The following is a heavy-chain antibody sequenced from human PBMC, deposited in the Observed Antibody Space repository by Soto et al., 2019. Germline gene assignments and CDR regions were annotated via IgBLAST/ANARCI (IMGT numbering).Heavy chain of an antibody. J-gene: IGHJ6*02. V-gene: IGHV1-2*02. D-gene: IGHD2-2*01. CDR3: ARELGYCSSTSCYGYYYYGMDV. CDR1: GYTFTGYY. CDR2: INPNSGGT. Sequence: AASVKVSCKASGYTFTGYYMHWVRQAPGQGLEWMGWINPNSGGTNYAQKFQGRVTMTRDTSISTAYMELSRLRSDDTAVYYCARELGYCSSTSCYGYYYYGMDVWGQGTTVTVSS.